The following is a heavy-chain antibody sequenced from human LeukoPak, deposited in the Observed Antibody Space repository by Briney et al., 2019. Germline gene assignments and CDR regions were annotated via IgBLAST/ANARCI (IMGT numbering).Heavy chain of an antibody. D-gene: IGHD3-3*01. CDR3: AKDSTIFGVVIS. CDR1: GFTFSSYS. Sequence: GGSLRLSCAASGFTFSSYSMNWVRQAPGKGLEWVSSISSSSSYIYYADSVKGRFTISRANSKNTLYLQMNSLRAEDTAVYYCAKDSTIFGVVISWGQGTLVTVSS. CDR2: ISSSSSYI. J-gene: IGHJ4*02. V-gene: IGHV3-21*04.